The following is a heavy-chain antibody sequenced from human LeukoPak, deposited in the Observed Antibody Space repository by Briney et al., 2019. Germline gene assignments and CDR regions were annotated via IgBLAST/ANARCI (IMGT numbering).Heavy chain of an antibody. CDR1: GFTFSSYG. Sequence: PGRSLRLSCAASGFTFSSYGMHWVRQAPGKGLEWVSWITSSSDSIYYADSVKGRFTISRDNAKNSLYLQMNSLRDEDTAVYYCSSESRYWGQGTLVIVSS. D-gene: IGHD3-22*01. J-gene: IGHJ4*02. CDR2: ITSSSDSI. V-gene: IGHV3-48*02. CDR3: SSESRY.